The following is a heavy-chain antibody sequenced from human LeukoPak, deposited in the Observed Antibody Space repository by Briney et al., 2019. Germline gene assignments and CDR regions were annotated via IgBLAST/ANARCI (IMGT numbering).Heavy chain of an antibody. V-gene: IGHV3-30*02. J-gene: IGHJ4*02. CDR3: AKLLWFGELLRGLVDY. Sequence: GGSLRLSCAASGFPFSSYAMHWVRQAPGKGLEWVGFIRHDGSNKYHRDSVKGRFTISRDNSKNTLYLQMNSLRAEDTAVYYCAKLLWFGELLRGLVDYWGQGTLVTVSS. CDR2: IRHDGSNK. D-gene: IGHD3-10*01. CDR1: GFPFSSYA.